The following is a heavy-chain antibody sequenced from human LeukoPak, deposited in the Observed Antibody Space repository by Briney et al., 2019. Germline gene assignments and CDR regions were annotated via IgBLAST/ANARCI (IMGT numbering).Heavy chain of an antibody. V-gene: IGHV3-53*01. CDR1: GFTVSSND. D-gene: IGHD4-17*01. CDR2: IESGGNT. J-gene: IGHJ3*02. Sequence: GGSLRLSCAASGFTVSSNDMSWVRQAPGKGLEWVSIIESGGNTYYADSVKGRFTISRDNSKSTVFLQMNSLRAKDTAFYYCAKRVGYGYGIDIWGPGTMVTVSS. CDR3: AKRVGYGYGIDI.